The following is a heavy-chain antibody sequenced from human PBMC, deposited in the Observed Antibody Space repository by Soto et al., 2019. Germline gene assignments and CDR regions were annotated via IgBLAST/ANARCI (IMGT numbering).Heavy chain of an antibody. D-gene: IGHD1-26*01. CDR1: GFTFSSYE. Sequence: EVQLMESGGGLVQPGGSLRLSCAASGFTFSSYEMNWVRQAPGKGLEWVSYISSSGSTIYYADSVKGRFTISRDNAKNSLYLQMNSLRAEDTAVYYCAGSGAYYYYGMDVWGQGTTVTVSS. CDR2: ISSSGSTI. CDR3: AGSGAYYYYGMDV. J-gene: IGHJ6*02. V-gene: IGHV3-48*03.